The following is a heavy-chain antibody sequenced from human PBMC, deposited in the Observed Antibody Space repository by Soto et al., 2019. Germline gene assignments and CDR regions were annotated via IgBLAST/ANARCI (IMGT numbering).Heavy chain of an antibody. CDR3: ARAVPAALEAIVI. D-gene: IGHD2-2*01. CDR1: GFTVSSNY. V-gene: IGHV3-53*01. J-gene: IGHJ3*02. Sequence: GGSLRLSCAVSGFTVSSNYMSWVRQAPGKGLEWVSVIYSGGSTYYADSVKGRFTISRDNSKNTLYLQMNSLRAEDTAVYYCARAVPAALEAIVIRGPATMVT. CDR2: IYSGGST.